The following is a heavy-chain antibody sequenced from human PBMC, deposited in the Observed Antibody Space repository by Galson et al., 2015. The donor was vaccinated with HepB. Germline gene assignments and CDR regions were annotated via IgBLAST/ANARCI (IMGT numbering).Heavy chain of an antibody. J-gene: IGHJ4*02. Sequence: SVKVSCKASGYNFIHYAIHWVRQAPGQGLEWMGWINAGNGNTKYSQKFQGRVTITRDTSANTAYMELRSLRSEDTAVYYCARDIMLTPTGFDYWGQGTLVTVSS. CDR3: ARDIMLTPTGFDY. CDR1: GYNFIHYA. V-gene: IGHV1-3*01. CDR2: INAGNGNT. D-gene: IGHD4/OR15-4a*01.